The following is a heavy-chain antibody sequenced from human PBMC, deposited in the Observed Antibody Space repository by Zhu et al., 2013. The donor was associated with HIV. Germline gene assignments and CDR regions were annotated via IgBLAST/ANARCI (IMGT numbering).Heavy chain of an antibody. Sequence: QVQLVQSGTEVKKPGASVKVSCKASGYNFTTYYIHWVRQAPGQGLEWVGIINPSGGTTNFAQKFQGRVAMTRDTSTSTVYMDLSSLRFEDTATYYCARPKKGGFPVGAFDIWGQGTMVTSLQ. D-gene: IGHD1-26*01. CDR1: GYNFTTYY. J-gene: IGHJ3*02. CDR2: INPSGGTT. V-gene: IGHV1-46*01. CDR3: ARPKKGGFPVGAFDI.